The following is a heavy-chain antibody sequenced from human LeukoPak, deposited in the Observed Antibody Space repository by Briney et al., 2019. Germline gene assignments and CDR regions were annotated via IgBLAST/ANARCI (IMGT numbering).Heavy chain of an antibody. Sequence: ASVKVSCKASGYTFTGYYMHWVRQAPGQGLEWMGWMNPNSGGTNYAQKFQGRVTMTRDTSISTAYMELSRLRSDDTAVYYCARAREPRYCSGGSCYSNWFDPWGQGTLVTVSS. J-gene: IGHJ5*02. CDR3: ARAREPRYCSGGSCYSNWFDP. V-gene: IGHV1-2*02. D-gene: IGHD2-15*01. CDR1: GYTFTGYY. CDR2: MNPNSGGT.